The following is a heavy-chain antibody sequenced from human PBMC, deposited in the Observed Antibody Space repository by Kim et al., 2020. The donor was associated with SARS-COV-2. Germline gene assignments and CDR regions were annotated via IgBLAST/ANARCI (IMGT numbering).Heavy chain of an antibody. CDR2: STI. Sequence: STIYYAASVKGRFTISRDNAKNSLYLQMNSLRAEDTAVYYCARGSGSLDYWGQGTLVTVSS. CDR3: ARGSGSLDY. J-gene: IGHJ4*02. D-gene: IGHD3-10*01. V-gene: IGHV3-48*04.